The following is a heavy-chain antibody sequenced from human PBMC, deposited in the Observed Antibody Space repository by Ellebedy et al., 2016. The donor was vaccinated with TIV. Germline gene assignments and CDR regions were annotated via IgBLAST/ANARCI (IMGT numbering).Heavy chain of an antibody. CDR1: GGPVSSGSYY. CDR2: IYYSGST. D-gene: IGHD2-2*01. Sequence: SATLSLTXTVSGGPVSSGSYYWSWIRQPPGKGLEWIGYIYYSGSTNYNPSLKSRVTISVDTSKNQFSLKLSSVTAADTAVYYCARGLSTLDYWGQGTLVTVSS. V-gene: IGHV4-61*01. J-gene: IGHJ4*02. CDR3: ARGLSTLDY.